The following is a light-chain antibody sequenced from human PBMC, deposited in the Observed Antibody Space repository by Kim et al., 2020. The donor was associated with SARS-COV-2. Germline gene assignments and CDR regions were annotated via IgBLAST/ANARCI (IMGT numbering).Light chain of an antibody. V-gene: IGKV1-39*01. CDR2: AAS. CDR1: QSISSY. CDR3: QQSYSSRRT. J-gene: IGKJ1*01. Sequence: DIQMTQSPSSLSASVGDRVNITCRTSQSISSYLNWYQQKPGKAPKLLIYAASSLQSGVPSRFSGSGSGTDFTLTISSLQPEDFATYYCQQSYSSRRTFGQGTKVDIK.